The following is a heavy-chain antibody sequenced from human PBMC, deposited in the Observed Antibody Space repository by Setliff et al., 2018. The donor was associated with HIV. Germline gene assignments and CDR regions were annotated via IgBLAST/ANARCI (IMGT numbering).Heavy chain of an antibody. V-gene: IGHV4-61*02. CDR3: TRDTGYILAGYRPHWYFDL. CDR1: GDSISSGNYY. J-gene: IGHJ2*01. Sequence: SETLSLTCTFSGDSISSGNYYWSWIRQPAGKGLEWIGRIYSTGSTNYNPSLKSRVTISSDTSKNLFSLKLTNVTASDAAVYYCTRDTGYILAGYRPHWYFDLWGRGTLVTVSS. D-gene: IGHD3-9*01. CDR2: IYSTGST.